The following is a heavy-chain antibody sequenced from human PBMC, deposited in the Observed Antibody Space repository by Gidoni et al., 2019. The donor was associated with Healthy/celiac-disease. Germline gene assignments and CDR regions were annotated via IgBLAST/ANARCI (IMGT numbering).Heavy chain of an antibody. D-gene: IGHD2-2*02. V-gene: IGHV1-18*01. Sequence: QVQLVQSGAEVKKPGASVKVSCKASGYTFTSYGISWVRPAPGQGLEWMGWISAYNGNTNYAQKLQGRVTMTTDTSTSTAYMELRSLRSDDTAVYYCARDGVPIYCSSTSCYNGGAYYYYYYMDVWGKGTTVTVSS. CDR2: ISAYNGNT. J-gene: IGHJ6*03. CDR1: GYTFTSYG. CDR3: ARDGVPIYCSSTSCYNGGAYYYYYYMDV.